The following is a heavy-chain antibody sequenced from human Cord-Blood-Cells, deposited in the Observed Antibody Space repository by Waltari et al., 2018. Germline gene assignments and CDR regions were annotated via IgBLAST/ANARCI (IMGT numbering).Heavy chain of an antibody. J-gene: IGHJ4*02. CDR3: ARGIPDY. Sequence: SLTCAVYGGSFSGYYWSWIRQPPGKGLEWIGEINHSGSTNYNPSLKSRVTISVDTSKNQFSLKLSSVTAADTAVYYCARGIPDYWGQGTLVTVSS. CDR1: GGSFSGYY. CDR2: INHSGST. V-gene: IGHV4-34*01.